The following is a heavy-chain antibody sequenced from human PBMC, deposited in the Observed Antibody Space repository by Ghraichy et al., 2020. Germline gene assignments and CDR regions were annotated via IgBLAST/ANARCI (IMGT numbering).Heavy chain of an antibody. Sequence: GGSLRLSCAASGFTFRSYEMNWVRQAPGKGLEWVSYISSSGSSIHYADSVKGRFTISRDNAKNSLYLQMNSLRAEDTAVYYCARADYYYYGMDVWGQGTTVIVSS. CDR2: ISSSGSSI. J-gene: IGHJ6*02. CDR3: ARADYYYYGMDV. CDR1: GFTFRSYE. V-gene: IGHV3-48*03.